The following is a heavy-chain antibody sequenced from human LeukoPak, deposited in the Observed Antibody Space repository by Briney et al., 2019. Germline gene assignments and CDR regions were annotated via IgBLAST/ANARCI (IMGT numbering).Heavy chain of an antibody. D-gene: IGHD1-20*01. CDR2: IDPRGSNT. CDR1: GYSFTSYW. V-gene: IGHV5-10-1*01. J-gene: IGHJ4*02. Sequence: GESLKISCKGSGYSFTSYWITWVRQMPGKGLEWMGRIDPRGSNTNYSPSFQGHVTISADKSITTAFLQWTSLKASDTAMYYCARHDYNWNYVSYWGQGTLVTVSS. CDR3: ARHDYNWNYVSY.